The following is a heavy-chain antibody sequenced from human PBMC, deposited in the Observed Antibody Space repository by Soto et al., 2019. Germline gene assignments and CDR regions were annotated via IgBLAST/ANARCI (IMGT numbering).Heavy chain of an antibody. Sequence: GGSLRLSCAASGFNFSSYWMHWVRQAPGKGLVWVSRINSDGSSTSYADSVKGRFTISRDNAKNTLYLQMNSLRAEDTAVYYCAREQQLVYYYGMDVWGQGTTVTVSS. D-gene: IGHD6-13*01. V-gene: IGHV3-74*01. CDR3: AREQQLVYYYGMDV. CDR1: GFNFSSYW. CDR2: INSDGSST. J-gene: IGHJ6*02.